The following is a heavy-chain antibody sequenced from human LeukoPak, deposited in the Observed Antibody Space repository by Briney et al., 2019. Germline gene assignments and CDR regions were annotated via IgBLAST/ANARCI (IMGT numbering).Heavy chain of an antibody. D-gene: IGHD5-12*01. J-gene: IGHJ4*02. V-gene: IGHV3-33*01. CDR1: GFTFSSYG. CDR3: TVAIVAPMWDS. CDR2: IWYDGSNK. Sequence: AGGSLRLSCAASGFTFSSYGMHWVRQAPGKGLEWVAVIWYDGSNKYYADSVKGRFTISRDNSKNTLYLQMSSLKNEDTAVYYCTVAIVAPMWDSWGQGTLVTVSS.